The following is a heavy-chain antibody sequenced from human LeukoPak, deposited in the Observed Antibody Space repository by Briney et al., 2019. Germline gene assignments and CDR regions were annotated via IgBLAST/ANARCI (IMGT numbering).Heavy chain of an antibody. D-gene: IGHD6-6*01. Sequence: KFQGRVTITRDTSASTAYMELSSLRSEDTAVYYCARWAARPGWFDPWGQGTLVTVSS. CDR3: ARWAARPGWFDP. J-gene: IGHJ5*02. V-gene: IGHV1-3*01.